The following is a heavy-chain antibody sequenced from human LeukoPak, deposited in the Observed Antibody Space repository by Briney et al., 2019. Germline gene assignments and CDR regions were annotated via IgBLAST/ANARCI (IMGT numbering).Heavy chain of an antibody. CDR2: ISSSGSII. Sequence: GGSLRLSCAASGFTFSSYEMNWVRQAPGKGLEWVSYISSSGSIIYYADSLKGRFIISRDNAKNSLYLQMNSLRVDDTAVYYCAREALYSNSERGGGQATLATVSS. CDR1: GFTFSSYE. CDR3: AREALYSNSERG. D-gene: IGHD6-13*01. V-gene: IGHV3-48*03. J-gene: IGHJ4*02.